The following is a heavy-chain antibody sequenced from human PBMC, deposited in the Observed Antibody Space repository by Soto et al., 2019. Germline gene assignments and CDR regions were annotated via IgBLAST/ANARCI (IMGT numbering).Heavy chain of an antibody. CDR2: IIPIFGTP. CDR3: ATNETKHGYRFDY. CDR1: GVTFSRQD. D-gene: IGHD5-12*01. J-gene: IGHJ4*02. Sequence: SVKVSCKASGVTFSRQDMRWVRQAPGQGLEWMGGIIPIFGTPQYAEKFQDRVTITADESTSTSYMELSRLTSEVTAVYYCATNETKHGYRFDYCGQGPLVTVYS. V-gene: IGHV1-69*13.